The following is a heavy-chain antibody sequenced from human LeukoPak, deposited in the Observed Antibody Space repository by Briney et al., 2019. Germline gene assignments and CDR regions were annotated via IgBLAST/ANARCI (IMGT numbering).Heavy chain of an antibody. Sequence: ASVKVSCKASGYTFTGYYMHWVRQAPGQGLEWMGWINPNSGGTNYAQKFQGRVTMTRDTSISTAYMELSGLRSDDTAVYYCARDIGAMVRGVYYFDYWGQGTLVTVSS. J-gene: IGHJ4*02. CDR2: INPNSGGT. CDR1: GYTFTGYY. D-gene: IGHD3-10*01. CDR3: ARDIGAMVRGVYYFDY. V-gene: IGHV1-2*02.